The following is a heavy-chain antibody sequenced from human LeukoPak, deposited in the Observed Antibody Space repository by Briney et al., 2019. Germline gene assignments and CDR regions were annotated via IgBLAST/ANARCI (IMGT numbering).Heavy chain of an antibody. Sequence: GGSLRLSCAASGFTFSSYSMNWVRQAPGKGLEWVSSISSSSSYIYYADSVKGRFTISRDSAKNSLYLQMNSLRAEDTAVYYCARDLRRYSYGYSDYWGQGTLVTVSS. J-gene: IGHJ4*02. CDR1: GFTFSSYS. CDR2: ISSSSSYI. D-gene: IGHD5-18*01. CDR3: ARDLRRYSYGYSDY. V-gene: IGHV3-21*01.